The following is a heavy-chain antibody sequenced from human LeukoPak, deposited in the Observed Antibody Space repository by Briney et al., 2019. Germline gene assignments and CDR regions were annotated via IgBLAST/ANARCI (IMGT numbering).Heavy chain of an antibody. J-gene: IGHJ4*02. Sequence: SVKVSCKASGGTFISYAISWVRQAPGQGLEWMGGIIPIFGTANYAQKFQGRVTITADESTSTAYMELSSLRSEDTAVYYCARSYYYDSSGYYFPLGGWGQGTLVTVSS. CDR3: ARSYYYDSSGYYFPLGG. CDR2: IIPIFGTA. D-gene: IGHD3-22*01. CDR1: GGTFISYA. V-gene: IGHV1-69*01.